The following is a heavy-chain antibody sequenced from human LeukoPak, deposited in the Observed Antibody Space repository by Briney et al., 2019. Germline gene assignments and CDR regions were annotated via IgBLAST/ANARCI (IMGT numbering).Heavy chain of an antibody. J-gene: IGHJ4*02. CDR3: ARDLHGGNSEHIDY. CDR2: IYTSGST. CDR1: GGSISSYY. V-gene: IGHV4-4*07. D-gene: IGHD4-23*01. Sequence: PSETLSLTCTVSGGSISSYYWSWIRQPAGKGLEWIGRIYTSGSTNYNPSLKSRVTMSVDTSKNQFSLKLSSVTAADTAVYYYARDLHGGNSEHIDYWGQGTLVTVSS.